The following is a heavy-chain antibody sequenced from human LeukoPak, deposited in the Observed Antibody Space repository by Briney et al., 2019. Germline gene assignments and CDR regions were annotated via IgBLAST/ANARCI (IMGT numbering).Heavy chain of an antibody. CDR3: ARDGWYAAVAPFYYYYYGMDV. V-gene: IGHV3-30-3*01. D-gene: IGHD6-19*01. Sequence: SGGSLRLSCAASGCTFSSYAMHWVRQAPGKGLEWVAVISYDGSNKYYADSVKGRFTISRDNSKNTLYLQMNSLRAEDTAVYYCARDGWYAAVAPFYYYYYGMDVWGQGTTVTVSS. CDR1: GCTFSSYA. CDR2: ISYDGSNK. J-gene: IGHJ6*02.